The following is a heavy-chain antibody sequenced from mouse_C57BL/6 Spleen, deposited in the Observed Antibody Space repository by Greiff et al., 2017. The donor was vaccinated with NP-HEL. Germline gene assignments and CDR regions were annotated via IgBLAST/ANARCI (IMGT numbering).Heavy chain of an antibody. J-gene: IGHJ4*01. Sequence: VQLQQSGAELVKPGASVKISCKASGYAFSSYWMHWVKQRPGKGLEWIGQIYPGDGDTNYNGKFKGKATLTADKSSSTAYMQLSSLTSEDSAVYFSARETNYDAMDYWGQGTSVTVSS. CDR2: IYPGDGDT. CDR3: ARETNYDAMDY. V-gene: IGHV1-80*01. CDR1: GYAFSSYW. D-gene: IGHD1-3*01.